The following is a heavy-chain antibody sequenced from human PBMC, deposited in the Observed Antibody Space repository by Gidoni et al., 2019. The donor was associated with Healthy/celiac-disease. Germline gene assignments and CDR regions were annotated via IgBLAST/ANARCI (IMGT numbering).Heavy chain of an antibody. CDR3: TSLGPNDAFDI. CDR2: IRSKAYGGTT. Sequence: EVQLVASGGGLVQPGRSLRLSCTASGFSFGDSAMSWFRQAPGKGLEWVGFIRSKAYGGTTEYAASVKGRFTISRDDSKSIAYLQMNSLKTEDTAVYYCTSLGPNDAFDIWGQGTMVTVSS. D-gene: IGHD7-27*01. V-gene: IGHV3-49*03. J-gene: IGHJ3*02. CDR1: GFSFGDSA.